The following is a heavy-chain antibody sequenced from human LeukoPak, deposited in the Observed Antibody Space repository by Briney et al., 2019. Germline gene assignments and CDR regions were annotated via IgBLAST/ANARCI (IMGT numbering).Heavy chain of an antibody. CDR1: GYPFTKYY. CDR3: AKSLAGTTVFWWFDP. Sequence: ASVKVSCKASGYPFTKYYIHWVRQAPGHGRQWMGRLNPNTGGTRYARSFEGRVTMTRDTSIDTAYIDLSGLTSDDTATYYCAKSLAGTTVFWWFDPWGQGTVVTVSS. V-gene: IGHV1-2*06. CDR2: LNPNTGGT. D-gene: IGHD1-7*01. J-gene: IGHJ5*02.